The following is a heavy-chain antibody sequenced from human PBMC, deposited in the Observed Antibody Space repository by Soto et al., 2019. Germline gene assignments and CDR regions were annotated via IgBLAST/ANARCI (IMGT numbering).Heavy chain of an antibody. CDR2: IIPIFGTA. J-gene: IGHJ4*02. V-gene: IGHV1-69*13. D-gene: IGHD3-3*01. CDR1: GGTFSSYA. Sequence: GASVKVSCKASGGTFSSYAISWVRQAPGQGLEWMGGIIPIFGTANYAQKFQGRVTITADESTSTAYMELSSLRSEDTAVYYCARVGLQRDFDFDYWGQGTLVTV. CDR3: ARVGLQRDFDFDY.